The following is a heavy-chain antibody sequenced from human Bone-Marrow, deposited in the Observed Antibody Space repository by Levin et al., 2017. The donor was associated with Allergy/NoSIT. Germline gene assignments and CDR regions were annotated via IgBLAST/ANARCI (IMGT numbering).Heavy chain of an antibody. Sequence: GESLKISCAASGLTFSNTWMSWVRQAPGKGLEWVGRIKSKSAGGTTDYAAPVKGRFTISRDDSKDTLYLQINSLKTEDTAVYYCATDIEKGAFDNWGQGTMVAVSS. CDR3: ATDIEKGAFDN. V-gene: IGHV3-15*01. J-gene: IGHJ3*02. CDR2: IKSKSAGGTT. CDR1: GLTFSNTW.